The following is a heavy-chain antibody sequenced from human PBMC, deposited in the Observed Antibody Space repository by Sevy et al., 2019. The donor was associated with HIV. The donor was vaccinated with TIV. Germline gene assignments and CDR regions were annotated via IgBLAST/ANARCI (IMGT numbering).Heavy chain of an antibody. CDR3: AKDLASMVRGEWFDP. Sequence: GGSLRLSCVVSGFTFSNYAMSWVRQAPGKGLEWVSAISASGGSTYYADSVKGRFTISRDNSKNTLYLQMNSLRADDTAVYYCAKDLASMVRGEWFDPWGQGTLVTVSS. CDR1: GFTFSNYA. CDR2: ISASGGST. V-gene: IGHV3-23*01. D-gene: IGHD3-10*01. J-gene: IGHJ5*02.